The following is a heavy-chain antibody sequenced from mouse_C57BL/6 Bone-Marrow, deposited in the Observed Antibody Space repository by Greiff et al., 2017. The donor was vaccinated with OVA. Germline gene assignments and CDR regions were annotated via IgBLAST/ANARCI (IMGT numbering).Heavy chain of an antibody. CDR1: GFSINSDCY. Sequence: EVQLVESGPSLVRPSQTLSLTCTVTGFSINSDCYWFWIRQFPGNKLEYIGYTFYSGITYYNPSLESRTYITRSTSKNQFSLKLSSVTTEDTATYYCARGGDYDRVYYYAMDYWGQGTSVTVSS. CDR2: TFYSGIT. CDR3: ARGGDYDRVYYYAMDY. V-gene: IGHV3-3*01. D-gene: IGHD2-4*01. J-gene: IGHJ4*01.